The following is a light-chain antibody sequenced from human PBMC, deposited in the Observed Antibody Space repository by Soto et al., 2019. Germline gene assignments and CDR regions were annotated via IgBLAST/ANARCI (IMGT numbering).Light chain of an antibody. J-gene: IGKJ1*01. CDR3: QQYDSTPPT. Sequence: EIVLTQSPGTLSLSPGDRATLSCRASQSVNSNYLAWYQRKPGQAPRLLIYGASNRATDIPYRFSDSGSGKEFTLTITRLEAEDFAVYYCQQYDSTPPTFGQGTKVEVK. V-gene: IGKV3-20*01. CDR1: QSVNSNY. CDR2: GAS.